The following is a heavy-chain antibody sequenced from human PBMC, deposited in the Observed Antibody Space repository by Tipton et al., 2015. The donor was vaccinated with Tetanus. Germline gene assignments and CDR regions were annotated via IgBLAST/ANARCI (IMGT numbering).Heavy chain of an antibody. J-gene: IGHJ3*02. CDR3: TRTGLYLSSDGFDI. V-gene: IGHV1-46*04. CDR2: INPSGGYT. CDR1: GYTFTSHY. D-gene: IGHD2/OR15-2a*01. Sequence: QSGPEVKKPGASVNISCKASGYTFTSHYVHWVRQAPGQGLEWMGMINPSGGYTRSAQTLQGRVKVTRDTSTTTVYMELSSLRSDDTAIYFCTRTGLYLSSDGFDIWGQGTMVIVSS.